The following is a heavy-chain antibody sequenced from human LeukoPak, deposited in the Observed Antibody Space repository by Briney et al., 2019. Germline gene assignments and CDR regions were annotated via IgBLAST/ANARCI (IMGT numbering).Heavy chain of an antibody. CDR3: ATALSVAGDY. D-gene: IGHD6-19*01. CDR2: ISAYNGNT. V-gene: IGHV1-18*01. J-gene: IGHJ4*02. Sequence: VASVKVSCKASGYTFTSYGISWVRQAPGQGLEWMGWISAYNGNTNYAQKLQGRVTMTTDTSTSTAYMELSSLRSEDTAVYYCATALSVAGDYWGQGTLVTVSS. CDR1: GYTFTSYG.